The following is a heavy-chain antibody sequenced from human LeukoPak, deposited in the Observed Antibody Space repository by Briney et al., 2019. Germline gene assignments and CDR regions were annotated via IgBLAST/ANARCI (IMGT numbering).Heavy chain of an antibody. V-gene: IGHV3-7*01. CDR3: AKNRMTDGLF. CDR2: IKQDGSER. Sequence: PGGSLRLSCAASGFSFSSYWMSWVRQAPGKGLEWVASIKQDGSERHYVDSVKGRFPISRDNAKNSLYLQMNSLRAEDTAVYYCAKNRMTDGLFWGQGTLVTVSS. CDR1: GFSFSSYW. D-gene: IGHD3-9*01. J-gene: IGHJ4*02.